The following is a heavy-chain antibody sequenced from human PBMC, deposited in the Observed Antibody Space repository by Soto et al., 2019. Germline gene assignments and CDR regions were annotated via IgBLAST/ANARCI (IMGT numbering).Heavy chain of an antibody. V-gene: IGHV4-59*01. J-gene: IGHJ4*02. CDR2: IYYSGST. CDR3: ASLYCSGDSCYWDY. Sequence: PSETLSLTCTVSGGSISIYYWSWIRQPPGKGLEWIGNIYYSGSTNYNPSLKSRVAISVDTSRHQFSLKLTSVTAADTAMYYCASLYCSGDSCYWDYWGQGTLVTVSS. D-gene: IGHD2-15*01. CDR1: GGSISIYY.